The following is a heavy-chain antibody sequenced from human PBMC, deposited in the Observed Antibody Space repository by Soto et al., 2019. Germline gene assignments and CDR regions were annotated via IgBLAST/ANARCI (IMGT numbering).Heavy chain of an antibody. CDR3: ARASRTGVGGVDY. J-gene: IGHJ4*02. D-gene: IGHD7-27*01. Sequence: QVQLQESGPGLVKPSQTLSLTCTVSGGSVSSGSYYWSWIRQPPGKGLEWIAYVHYSGSTNYNPSLRSRVTISKDTSKYQFPLKLTSVTAADTAVYYCARASRTGVGGVDYWGQGTLVTVSS. CDR2: VHYSGST. CDR1: GGSVSSGSYY. V-gene: IGHV4-61*01.